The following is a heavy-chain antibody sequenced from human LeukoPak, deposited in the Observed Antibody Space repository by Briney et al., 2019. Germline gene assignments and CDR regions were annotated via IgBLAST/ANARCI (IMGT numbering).Heavy chain of an antibody. J-gene: IGHJ5*02. D-gene: IGHD5-24*01. CDR1: GGSISSSSYY. Sequence: PSETLSLTCTVSGGSISSSSYYWGWIRQPPGKGLEWIGSIYYSGSTYYNPSLKSRVTISVDTSKNQFSLKLSSVTAADTAVYYCARGGGYNNNWFDPWGQGTLVTVSS. CDR2: IYYSGST. CDR3: ARGGGYNNNWFDP. V-gene: IGHV4-39*07.